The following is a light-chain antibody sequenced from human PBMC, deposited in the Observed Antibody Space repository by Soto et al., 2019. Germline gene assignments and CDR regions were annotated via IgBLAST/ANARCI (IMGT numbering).Light chain of an antibody. CDR2: KAS. CDR3: QQYNSYSIT. J-gene: IGKJ5*01. V-gene: IGKV1-5*03. Sequence: DIQMTQSPSTLSASVGDRVTITCRASQSISSWLAWYQQKPGKAPKLLIYKASSLESGVPSRFSGSGSGTEFTLTISSLQPDDFETYYCQQYNSYSITFGQGTRLEI. CDR1: QSISSW.